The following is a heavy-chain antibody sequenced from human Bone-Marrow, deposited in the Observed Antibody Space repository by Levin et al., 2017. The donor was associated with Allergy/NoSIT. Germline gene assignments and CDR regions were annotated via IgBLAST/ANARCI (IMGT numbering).Heavy chain of an antibody. V-gene: IGHV3-30-3*01. J-gene: IGHJ6*02. CDR3: ARDKPYYGMDV. Sequence: GESLKISCAASGFTFSSYAMHWVRQAPGKGLEWVAVISYDGSNKYYADSVKGRFTISRDNSKNTLYLQMNSLRAEDTAVYYCARDKPYYGMDVWGQGTTVTVSS. CDR2: ISYDGSNK. CDR1: GFTFSSYA.